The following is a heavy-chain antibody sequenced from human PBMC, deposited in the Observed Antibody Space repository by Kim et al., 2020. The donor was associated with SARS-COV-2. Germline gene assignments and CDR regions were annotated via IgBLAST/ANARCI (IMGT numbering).Heavy chain of an antibody. D-gene: IGHD4-17*01. CDR3: ARHCGESWTTVTVFDY. J-gene: IGHJ4*02. CDR1: GGSISSSSYY. CDR2: IYYSGST. V-gene: IGHV4-39*01. Sequence: SETLSLTCTVSGGSISSSSYYWGWIRQPPGKGLEWIGSIYYSGSTYYNPSLKSRVTISVDTSKNQFSLKLSSVTAADTAVYYCARHCGESWTTVTVFDYWGQGTLVTVSS.